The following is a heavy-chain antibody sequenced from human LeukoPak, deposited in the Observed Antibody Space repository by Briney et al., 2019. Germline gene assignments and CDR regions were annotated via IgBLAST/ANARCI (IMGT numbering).Heavy chain of an antibody. CDR1: GFTVSSNY. J-gene: IGHJ6*02. D-gene: IGHD5-12*01. Sequence: RTGGSLRLSCAASGFTVSSNYMSWVRQAPGKGLEWVSVIYSGGSTYYADSVKGRFTISRDNSKNTLYLQMNSLRAEDTAVYYCARAVGGYDSLYYYYGMDVWGQGTTVTVSS. V-gene: IGHV3-66*01. CDR2: IYSGGST. CDR3: ARAVGGYDSLYYYYGMDV.